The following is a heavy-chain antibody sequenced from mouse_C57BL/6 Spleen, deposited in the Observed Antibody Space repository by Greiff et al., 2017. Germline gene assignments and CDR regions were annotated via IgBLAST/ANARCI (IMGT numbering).Heavy chain of an antibody. CDR3: ARDTTVHFDY. J-gene: IGHJ2*01. CDR1: GFTFSDYG. CDR2: ISSGSSTI. V-gene: IGHV5-17*01. D-gene: IGHD1-1*01. Sequence: DVMLVESGGGLVKPGGSLKLSCAASGFTFSDYGMHWVRQAPEKGLEWVAYISSGSSTIYYADTVKGRFTISRDNAKNTLFLQMTSLRSEDTAMYYCARDTTVHFDYWGQGTTLTVSS.